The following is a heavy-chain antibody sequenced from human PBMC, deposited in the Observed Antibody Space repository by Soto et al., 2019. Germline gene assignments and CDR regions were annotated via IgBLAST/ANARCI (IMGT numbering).Heavy chain of an antibody. Sequence: GASVKVSCKASGYTFTGYYMHWVRQAPGQGLEWMGIINPSGGSTSYAQKFQGRVTMTRDTSTSTVYMELSSLRSEDTAVYYCARVRYDFWSGSSMDVWGQGTTVTVSS. D-gene: IGHD3-3*01. J-gene: IGHJ6*02. CDR3: ARVRYDFWSGSSMDV. CDR2: INPSGGST. CDR1: GYTFTGYY. V-gene: IGHV1-46*01.